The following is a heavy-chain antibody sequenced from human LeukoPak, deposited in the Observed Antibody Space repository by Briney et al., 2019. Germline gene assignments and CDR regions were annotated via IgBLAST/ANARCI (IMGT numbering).Heavy chain of an antibody. D-gene: IGHD5-12*01. J-gene: IGHJ4*02. CDR3: AKDLDIVATITGN. V-gene: IGHV3-23*01. CDR2: VSGSGGST. Sequence: GGSLRLSCAASGFTFSSYPMSWVRQAPGKGLEWVSGVSGSGGSTYYADSVKGRFTISRDNSKNTLYLKMNSLRAEDTAVYYCAKDLDIVATITGNWGQGTLVTVSS. CDR1: GFTFSSYP.